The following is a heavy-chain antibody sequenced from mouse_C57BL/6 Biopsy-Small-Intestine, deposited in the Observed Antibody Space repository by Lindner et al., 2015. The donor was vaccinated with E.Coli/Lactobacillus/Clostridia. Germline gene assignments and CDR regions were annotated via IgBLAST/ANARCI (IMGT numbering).Heavy chain of an antibody. J-gene: IGHJ2*01. D-gene: IGHD4-1*01. CDR3: ARLGGTGAYYFDY. CDR2: IYPGDGDT. Sequence: VQLQESGAELVEPGASVKISCKASGYAFSSYWMNWVKQRPGKGLEWVGQIYPGDGDTNYNGKFKGKATLTADKSSSTAYMQLSSLTSEDSAVYFCARLGGTGAYYFDYWGQGTTLTVSS. V-gene: IGHV1-80*01. CDR1: GYAFSSYW.